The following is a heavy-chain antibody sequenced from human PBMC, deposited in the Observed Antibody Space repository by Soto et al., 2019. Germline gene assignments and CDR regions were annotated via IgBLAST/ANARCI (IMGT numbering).Heavy chain of an antibody. D-gene: IGHD2-2*01. CDR2: IYYSGTT. J-gene: IGHJ6*02. CDR1: GGSISSGDYH. Sequence: SETLSLTCTVSGGSISSGDYHWSWLRQPPGKGLESIGYIYYSGTTYYNPSLKSRVTISVDTSKNQFSLKLSSVTAADTAVYYCARIGYQLLGYYGLDVWGEGTTVTVS. V-gene: IGHV4-30-4*01. CDR3: ARIGYQLLGYYGLDV.